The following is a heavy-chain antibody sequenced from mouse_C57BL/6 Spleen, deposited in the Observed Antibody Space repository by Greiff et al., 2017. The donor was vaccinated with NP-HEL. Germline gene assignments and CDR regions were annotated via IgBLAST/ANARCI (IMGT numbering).Heavy chain of an antibody. Sequence: QVQLQQPGAELVKPGASVKLSCKASGYTFTSYWMHWVKQRPGQGLEWIGMIHPNSGSTNYNEKFKSKATLTVDKSSSTAYMQLSSLTSEDSAVYYCARGNYYGIFYSALDYWGEGTSVTVSS. CDR1: GYTFTSYW. J-gene: IGHJ4*01. V-gene: IGHV1-64*01. CDR3: ARGNYYGIFYSALDY. CDR2: IHPNSGST. D-gene: IGHD1-1*01.